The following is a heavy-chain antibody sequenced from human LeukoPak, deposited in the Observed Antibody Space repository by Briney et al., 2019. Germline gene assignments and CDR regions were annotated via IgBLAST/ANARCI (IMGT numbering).Heavy chain of an antibody. D-gene: IGHD3-22*01. V-gene: IGHV3-33*08. J-gene: IGHJ6*02. CDR2: IWYDGSNK. CDR1: GFTFNQYV. Sequence: GGSLRLSCAASGFTFNQYVIHWARQAPGKGLEWVAVIWYDGSNKYYADSVKGRFTISRDNSKNTLYLQMNSLRAEDTAVYYCARDPYDYYDSSGYVGYYYGMDVWGQGTTVTVSS. CDR3: ARDPYDYYDSSGYVGYYYGMDV.